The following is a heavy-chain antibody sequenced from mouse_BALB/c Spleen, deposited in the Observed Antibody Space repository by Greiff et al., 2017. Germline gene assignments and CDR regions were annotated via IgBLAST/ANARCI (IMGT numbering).Heavy chain of an antibody. J-gene: IGHJ4*01. Sequence: EVQLVESGGDLVKPGGSLKLSCAASGFTFSSYGMSWVRQTPDKRLEWVATISSGGSYTYYPDSVKGRFTISRDNAKNTLYLQMSSLKSEDTAMYYCARQGDGNYVAMDYWGQGTSVTVSS. CDR3: ARQGDGNYVAMDY. CDR2: ISSGGSYT. D-gene: IGHD2-1*01. CDR1: GFTFSSYG. V-gene: IGHV5-6*01.